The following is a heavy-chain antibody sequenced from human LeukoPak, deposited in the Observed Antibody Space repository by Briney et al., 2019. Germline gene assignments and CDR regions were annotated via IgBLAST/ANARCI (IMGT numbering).Heavy chain of an antibody. J-gene: IGHJ4*02. CDR1: GGSISSSNYY. V-gene: IGHV4-39*01. Sequence: SETLSLTCSVSGGSISSSNYYWGWIRQPPGKGLEWIGSIYYSGGTYYNPSLKSRVTISVDTSKKQFSLKLSFVTAADTAVYYCARHEVYYDRSGYSFAPYYFDYWGQGILVTVSS. D-gene: IGHD3-22*01. CDR3: ARHEVYYDRSGYSFAPYYFDY. CDR2: IYYSGGT.